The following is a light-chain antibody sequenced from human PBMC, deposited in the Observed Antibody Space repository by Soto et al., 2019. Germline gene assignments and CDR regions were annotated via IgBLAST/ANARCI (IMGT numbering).Light chain of an antibody. CDR3: QQYGSSPQT. CDR2: GAS. J-gene: IGKJ1*01. V-gene: IGKV3-20*01. CDR1: QSVSSSY. Sequence: EIVLTQSPGTLSLSPGERATLSCRASQSVSSSYLAWYQQKPGQAPRLLIYGASSRATGIPDRFSGSESGTDFTLIISRLEPEDFAVYYCQQYGSSPQTFGQGTKVDIK.